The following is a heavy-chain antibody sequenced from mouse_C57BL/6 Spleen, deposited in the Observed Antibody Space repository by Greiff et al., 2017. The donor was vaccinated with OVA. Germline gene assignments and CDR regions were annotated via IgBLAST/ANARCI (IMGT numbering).Heavy chain of an antibody. CDR3: TRVTTVVVSDY. CDR1: GFTFSSYA. CDR2: ISSGGDYI. Sequence: EVQRVESGEGLVKPGGSLKLSCAASGFTFSSYAMSWVRQTPEKRLEWVAYISSGGDYIYYADTVKGRFPISRYNARNTLYLQMSSLKSEDTAMYYCTRVTTVVVSDYWGQGTTLTVSS. J-gene: IGHJ2*01. D-gene: IGHD1-1*01. V-gene: IGHV5-9-1*02.